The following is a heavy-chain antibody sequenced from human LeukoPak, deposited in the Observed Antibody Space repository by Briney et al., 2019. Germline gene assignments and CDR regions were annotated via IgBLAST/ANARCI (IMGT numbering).Heavy chain of an antibody. J-gene: IGHJ4*02. CDR2: FDPEDGAT. D-gene: IGHD5-12*01. Sequence: ASVKVSCRVSGYTLTELSMHWVRQAPGKGLEWMGGFDPEDGATIYAQKFQGRVTMTEDTSTDTAYMELSSLRSEDTAVYYCATVVLYSGYYFDYWGQGALVTVSS. V-gene: IGHV1-24*01. CDR1: GYTLTELS. CDR3: ATVVLYSGYYFDY.